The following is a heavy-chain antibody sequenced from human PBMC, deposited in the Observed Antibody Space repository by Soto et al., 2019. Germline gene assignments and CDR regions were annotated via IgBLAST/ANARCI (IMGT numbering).Heavy chain of an antibody. J-gene: IGHJ6*02. CDR3: AASIFYYGMDV. CDR2: IYPGDSDT. CDR1: GYTVTNYW. V-gene: IGHV5-51*01. Sequence: GESLKISCKGSGYTVTNYWIGLVRQMPGKGLEWMGIIYPGDSDTKYNPSFQGQVTISADKSITTTYLRWSSLKASDTAIYYCAASIFYYGMDVWGQGTTVTVSS.